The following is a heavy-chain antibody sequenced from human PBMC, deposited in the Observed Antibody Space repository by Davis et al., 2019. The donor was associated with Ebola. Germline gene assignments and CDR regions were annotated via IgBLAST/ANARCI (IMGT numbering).Heavy chain of an antibody. CDR1: GFTFGSYA. CDR3: AKDGKAARPYYYGMDV. CDR2: ISGSGGST. V-gene: IGHV3-23*01. J-gene: IGHJ6*02. D-gene: IGHD6-6*01. Sequence: GESLKISCAASGFTFGSYAMSWVRQAPGKGLEWVSAISGSGGSTYYADSVKGRFTISRDNSKNTLYLQMNSLRAEDTAVYYCAKDGKAARPYYYGMDVWGQGTTVTVSS.